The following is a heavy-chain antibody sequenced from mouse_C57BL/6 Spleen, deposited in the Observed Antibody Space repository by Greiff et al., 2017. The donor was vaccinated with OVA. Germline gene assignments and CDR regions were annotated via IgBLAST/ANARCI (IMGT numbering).Heavy chain of an antibody. CDR1: GFSLTSYG. J-gene: IGHJ4*01. V-gene: IGHV2-6-1*01. CDR3: ARHNYDYDGAMDY. Sequence: VHLVESGPGLVAPSQSLSITCTVSGFSLTSYGVHWVRQPPGKGLEWLVVIWSDGSTTYNSALNSRLSISKDNSKSQVFLKMNSLQTDDTAMYYCARHNYDYDGAMDYWGQGTSVTVSS. D-gene: IGHD2-4*01. CDR2: IWSDGST.